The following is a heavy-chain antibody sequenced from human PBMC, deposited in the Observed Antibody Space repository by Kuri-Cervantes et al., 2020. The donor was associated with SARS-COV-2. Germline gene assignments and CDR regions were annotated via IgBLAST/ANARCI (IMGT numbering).Heavy chain of an antibody. CDR1: GFTFGDYY. D-gene: IGHD3-22*01. V-gene: IGHV3-23*01. CDR2: ISGSGGST. CDR3: ASGYSIDY. Sequence: GESLKISCAASGFTFGDYYMTWIRQAPGKGLEWVSAISGSGGSTYYADSVKGRFTISRDNSKNTLYLQMNSLRAEDTAVYYCASGYSIDYWGQGTLVTVSS. J-gene: IGHJ4*02.